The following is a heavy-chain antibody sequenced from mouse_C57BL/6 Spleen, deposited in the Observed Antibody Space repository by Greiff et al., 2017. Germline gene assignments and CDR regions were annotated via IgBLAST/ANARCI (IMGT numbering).Heavy chain of an antibody. CDR1: GYAFSSSW. V-gene: IGHV1-82*01. D-gene: IGHD1-1*01. Sequence: QVQLQQSGPELVKPGASVKISCKASGYAFSSSWMNWVKQRPGKGLEWIGRIYPGDGDTNYNGKFKGKATLTADKSSSTAYMQLSSLTSEDSAVYFCARGVYYYGSSYDFDVWGTGTTVTVSS. J-gene: IGHJ1*03. CDR3: ARGVYYYGSSYDFDV. CDR2: IYPGDGDT.